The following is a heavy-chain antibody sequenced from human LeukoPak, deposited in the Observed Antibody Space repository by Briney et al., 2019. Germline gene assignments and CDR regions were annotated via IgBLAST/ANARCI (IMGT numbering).Heavy chain of an antibody. D-gene: IGHD6-13*01. J-gene: IGHJ4*02. Sequence: SQTLSLTCTVSGGSISSGDYYWSWIRQPPGKGLEWIGEINHSGSTNYNPSLKSRVTISVDTSKNQFSLKLSSVTAADTAVYYCARGDQQQLFDYWGQGTLVTVSS. CDR1: GGSISSGDYY. CDR3: ARGDQQQLFDY. CDR2: INHSGST. V-gene: IGHV4-30-4*08.